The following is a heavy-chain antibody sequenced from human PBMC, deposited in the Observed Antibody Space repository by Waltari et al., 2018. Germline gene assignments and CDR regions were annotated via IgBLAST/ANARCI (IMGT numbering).Heavy chain of an antibody. J-gene: IGHJ4*02. CDR3: AGYTIFGVAIDY. Sequence: QVQLQESGPGLVKPSQTLSLTCTVPGGSISSGSYYWSWIRQPAGKGLEWIGYIYTSGSTNYNPSLKSRVTISVDTSKNQFSLKLSSVTAADTAVYYCAGYTIFGVAIDYWGQGTLVTVSS. D-gene: IGHD3-3*01. CDR2: IYTSGST. CDR1: GGSISSGSYY. V-gene: IGHV4-61*09.